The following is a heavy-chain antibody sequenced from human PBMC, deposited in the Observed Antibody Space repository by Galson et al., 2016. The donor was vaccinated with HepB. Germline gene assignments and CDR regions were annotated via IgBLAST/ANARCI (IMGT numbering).Heavy chain of an antibody. D-gene: IGHD1-26*01. Sequence: SLRLSCAPSGFTFRTYSMHWVRQAPGKGLEWVALVSFDGKNKLYADSVKGRFTISKDNSQSTLFLQMNSLRTDDTAVYFCARDRRPAGAFKSDRVGAADYWGQGTLVSVSS. CDR3: ARDRRPAGAFKSDRVGAADY. J-gene: IGHJ4*02. CDR2: VSFDGKNK. CDR1: GFTFRTYS. V-gene: IGHV3-30*04.